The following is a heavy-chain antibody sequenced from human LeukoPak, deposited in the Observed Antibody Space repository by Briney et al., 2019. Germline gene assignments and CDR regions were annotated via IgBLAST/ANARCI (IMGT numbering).Heavy chain of an antibody. J-gene: IGHJ5*02. Sequence: LGESLKISCKGSGYSFTSYWIGWVRQMPGKGLEWRGIIYPGDSDTRYSPSFQGQVTISADKSISTAYLQWGSLKASDTAMYYCARMIAAATNWFDPWGQGTLVTVSS. CDR2: IYPGDSDT. CDR1: GYSFTSYW. D-gene: IGHD6-13*01. CDR3: ARMIAAATNWFDP. V-gene: IGHV5-51*01.